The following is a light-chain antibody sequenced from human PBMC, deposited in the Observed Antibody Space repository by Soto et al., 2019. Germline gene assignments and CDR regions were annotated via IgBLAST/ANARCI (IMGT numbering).Light chain of an antibody. V-gene: IGKV1-39*01. CDR3: QQTYATDFT. CDR2: SAS. Sequence: IQMTQSPSSLSVPVGGSVTITCRASQNILAYLNWYQVKLGKPPRLLIFSASHLQSGVPPRFIGSVSGTDVALTIGAVDPDDAATYYCQQTYATDFTFVQGTNL. CDR1: QNILAY. J-gene: IGKJ2*01.